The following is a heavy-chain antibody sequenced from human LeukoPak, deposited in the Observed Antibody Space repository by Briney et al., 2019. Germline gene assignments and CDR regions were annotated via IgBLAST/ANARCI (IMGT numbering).Heavy chain of an antibody. V-gene: IGHV1-46*01. CDR3: ARSGSSTSCPRDY. Sequence: ASVKVSCKASGYTFTNYYMHWVRQAPGQGLEWMGIINPSGSNTSYAQKFQGRVTMTRETSTSTVYMELSSLRSEDTAVYYCARSGSSTSCPRDYWGQGTLVTVAS. CDR2: INPSGSNT. CDR1: GYTFTNYY. J-gene: IGHJ4*02. D-gene: IGHD2-2*01.